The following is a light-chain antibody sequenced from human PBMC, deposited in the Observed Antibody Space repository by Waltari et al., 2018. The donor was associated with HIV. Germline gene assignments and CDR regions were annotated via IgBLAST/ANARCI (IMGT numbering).Light chain of an antibody. V-gene: IGKV1-39*01. CDR3: QQSYSTPQYT. CDR2: AAS. CDR1: QSISSY. Sequence: EIEMTQCPSSVSASVGDRDTITCRASQSISSYLNWYQQKPGKAPKLPIYAASSLQSGVPSRFSGSGSGTDFTLTISSLQPEDFATYYCQQSYSTPQYTFGQGTKLEIK. J-gene: IGKJ2*01.